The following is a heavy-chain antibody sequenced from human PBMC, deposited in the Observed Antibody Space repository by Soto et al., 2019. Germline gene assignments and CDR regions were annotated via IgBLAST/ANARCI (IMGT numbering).Heavy chain of an antibody. Sequence: GGSLILSCAVSGFTFSSYAMSWVRQAPGKGLEWVSAISGSGATTYYADSVKGRFTISRDNSKNTLFLQMNSLRAEDTAVYYCAKTVTHTSPYYFDYWGQGTLVTVSS. D-gene: IGHD4-17*01. CDR3: AKTVTHTSPYYFDY. CDR2: ISGSGATT. V-gene: IGHV3-23*01. J-gene: IGHJ4*02. CDR1: GFTFSSYA.